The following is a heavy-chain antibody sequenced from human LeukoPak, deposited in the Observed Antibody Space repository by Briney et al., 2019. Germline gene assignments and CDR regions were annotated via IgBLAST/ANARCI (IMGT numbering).Heavy chain of an antibody. J-gene: IGHJ3*02. D-gene: IGHD2-15*01. Sequence: TGGSLRLSCAASGFTFSSYWMSWVRQAPGKGLEWVSAISGSGGSTYYADSVKGRFTISRDNSKNTLYLQMNSLRAEDTAVYYCAKGGVGVGTRDAFDIWGQGTMVTVSS. CDR1: GFTFSSYW. CDR2: ISGSGGST. CDR3: AKGGVGVGTRDAFDI. V-gene: IGHV3-23*01.